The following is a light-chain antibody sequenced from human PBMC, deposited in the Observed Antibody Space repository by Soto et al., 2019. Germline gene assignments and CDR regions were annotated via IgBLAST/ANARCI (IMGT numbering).Light chain of an antibody. J-gene: IGKJ1*01. CDR2: GAS. Sequence: EVVVTQSPAILSVSPGETVTLSCRASQSVNSNLAWFQQKPGQAPRLLIHGASIRATDIPARFSGSGSGTDSTLTITSLQSEDFAVYYCQQYYHWPRTFGQGTKVEIK. CDR3: QQYYHWPRT. V-gene: IGKV3D-15*01. CDR1: QSVNSN.